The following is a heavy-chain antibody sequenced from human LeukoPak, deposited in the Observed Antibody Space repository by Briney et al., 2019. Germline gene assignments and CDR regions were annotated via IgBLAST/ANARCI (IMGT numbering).Heavy chain of an antibody. J-gene: IGHJ5*02. CDR1: GYTFTSYG. CDR3: ARAYYGSGANWFDP. CDR2: ISAYNGNT. D-gene: IGHD3-10*01. V-gene: IGHV1-18*01. Sequence: GASVKVSCKASGYTFTSYGISWVRQAPGQGLEWMGWISAYNGNTNYAQKLQGRVTMTTDTSTSTAYMELRSLRSDDTAVYYCARAYYGSGANWFDPWGQGTLVTVSS.